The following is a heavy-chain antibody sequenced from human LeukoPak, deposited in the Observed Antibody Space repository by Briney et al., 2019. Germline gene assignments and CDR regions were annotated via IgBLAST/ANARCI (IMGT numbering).Heavy chain of an antibody. Sequence: PGGSLRLSCVVSGFTFSRFGMHWVRQAPGKGLEWVAYIWYDGSHKYYTDSVNGRFTISRDNSKNTLYLQVNSLRVEDTAVYYCAKDRRSDFVGYFDYWGQGTLVTVSS. J-gene: IGHJ4*02. CDR3: AKDRRSDFVGYFDY. D-gene: IGHD4-23*01. V-gene: IGHV3-30*02. CDR1: GFTFSRFG. CDR2: IWYDGSHK.